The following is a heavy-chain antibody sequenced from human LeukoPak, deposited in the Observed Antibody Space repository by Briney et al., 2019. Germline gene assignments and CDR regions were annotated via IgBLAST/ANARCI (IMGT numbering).Heavy chain of an antibody. Sequence: GASVKVSCKASGYTFTGYYMHWVRQAPGQGLEWMGGIIPIFGTANYAQKFQGRVTITADESTSTAYMELSSLRSEDTAVYYCARRSYGSDYWGQGTLVTVSS. CDR1: GYTFTGYY. J-gene: IGHJ4*02. CDR2: IIPIFGTA. D-gene: IGHD1-26*01. V-gene: IGHV1-69*13. CDR3: ARRSYGSDY.